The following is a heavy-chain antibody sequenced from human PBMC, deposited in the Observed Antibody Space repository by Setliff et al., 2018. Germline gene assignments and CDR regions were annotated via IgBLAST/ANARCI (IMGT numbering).Heavy chain of an antibody. V-gene: IGHV1-69*11. CDR3: AKYYSDNSGPRGAFDY. CDR2: IIPVIDTT. J-gene: IGHJ4*02. Sequence: SVKVSCKTSGYTFTNYGITWVRQAPGQGLEWMGRIIPVIDTTDYAENFQGRVTITADESTSTGYMELRSLRSDDTAVYYCAKYYSDNSGPRGAFDYWGQGTLVTSPQ. CDR1: GYTFTNYG. D-gene: IGHD3-22*01.